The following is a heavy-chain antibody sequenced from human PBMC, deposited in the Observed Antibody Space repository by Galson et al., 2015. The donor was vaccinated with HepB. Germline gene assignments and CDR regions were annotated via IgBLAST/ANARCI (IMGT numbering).Heavy chain of an antibody. V-gene: IGHV1-69*06. D-gene: IGHD3-22*01. CDR3: ARGYDSSGYYIYYFDY. Sequence: SVKVSCKASGGTFSSYAISWVRQAPGQGLEWMGGIIPIFGTANYAQKFQGRVTITADKSTSTAYMELSSLRSEDTAVYYCARGYDSSGYYIYYFDYWGQGTLVTVSS. CDR1: GGTFSSYA. CDR2: IIPIFGTA. J-gene: IGHJ4*02.